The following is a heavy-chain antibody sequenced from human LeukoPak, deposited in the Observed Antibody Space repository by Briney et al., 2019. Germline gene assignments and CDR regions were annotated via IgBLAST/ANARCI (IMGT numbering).Heavy chain of an antibody. CDR3: ATEVLHYYDPKNDY. D-gene: IGHD3-22*01. CDR2: IIPIFGTA. V-gene: IGHV1-69*06. Sequence: SVKVSCKASGGTFSSYAISWVRQAPGQGLEWMGGIIPIFGTANYAQKFQGRVTMTEDTSTDTAYMELSSLRSEDTAVYDCATEVLHYYDPKNDYWGQGTLVTVSS. J-gene: IGHJ4*02. CDR1: GGTFSSYA.